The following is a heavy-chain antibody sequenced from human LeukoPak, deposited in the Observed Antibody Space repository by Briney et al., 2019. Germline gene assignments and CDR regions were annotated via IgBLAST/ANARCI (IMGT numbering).Heavy chain of an antibody. CDR2: ISTYNGNT. Sequence: ASVKVSCKASGYSFTGYYIHWVRQAPGQGLEWMGWISTYNGNTRYAQKLQGRVTMTTDTSTSTAYMELRSLRSDDTAVYYCARSSLAVAGSVFDYWGQGTLVTVSS. D-gene: IGHD6-19*01. V-gene: IGHV1-18*04. J-gene: IGHJ4*02. CDR3: ARSSLAVAGSVFDY. CDR1: GYSFTGYY.